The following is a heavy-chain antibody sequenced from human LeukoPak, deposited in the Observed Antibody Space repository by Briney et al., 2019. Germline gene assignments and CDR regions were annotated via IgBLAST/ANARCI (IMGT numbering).Heavy chain of an antibody. D-gene: IGHD6-13*01. CDR1: GGSISSYY. CDR2: IYYSGST. V-gene: IGHV4-59*01. J-gene: IGHJ5*02. CDR3: ARGGYSSSWYYDAGGFDP. Sequence: SETLSLTCTVSGGSISSYYWSWIRQPPGKGLEWIGYIYYSGSTNYNPSLKSRVTISVDTSKNQFSLKLSSVTAADTAVYYCARGGYSSSWYYDAGGFDPWGQGTLVAVSS.